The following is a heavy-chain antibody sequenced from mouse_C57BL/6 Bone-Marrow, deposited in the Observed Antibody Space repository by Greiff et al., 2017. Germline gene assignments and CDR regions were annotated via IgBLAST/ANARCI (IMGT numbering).Heavy chain of an antibody. CDR3: ARQVPFAY. CDR1: GFTFSDYY. CDR2: ISNGGGST. V-gene: IGHV5-12*01. J-gene: IGHJ3*01. Sequence: EVQLVESGGGLVQPGGSLKLSCAASGFTFSDYYMYWVRQTPEKRLEWVAYISNGGGSTYYPDTVKGRFTISRDNAKNTLYLQMSRLKSEDTAMYYCARQVPFAYWGQGTLVTVSA.